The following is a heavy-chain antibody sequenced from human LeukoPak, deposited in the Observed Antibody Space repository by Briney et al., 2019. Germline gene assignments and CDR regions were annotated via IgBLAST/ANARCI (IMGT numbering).Heavy chain of an antibody. CDR2: ISSSGSTI. CDR1: GFTFSSYE. J-gene: IGHJ6*02. CDR3: AREVAVVAATYYYYYYGMDV. Sequence: GRSLRLSCAASGFTFSSYEMNWVRQAPGKGLEWVSYISSSGSTIYYADSVKGRFTISRDNAKNSLYLQMNSLRAEDTAVYYCAREVAVVAATYYYYYYGMDVWGQGTTVTVSS. V-gene: IGHV3-48*03. D-gene: IGHD2-15*01.